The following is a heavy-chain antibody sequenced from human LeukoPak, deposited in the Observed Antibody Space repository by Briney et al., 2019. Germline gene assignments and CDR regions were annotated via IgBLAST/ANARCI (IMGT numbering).Heavy chain of an antibody. J-gene: IGHJ4*02. D-gene: IGHD2-2*01. CDR3: ARDLEHCRNIICSNSAY. Sequence: ASVKVSCKGSGYNFDRYGVNWVRQAPGQGLEWVGWISTYNGNTFYAQKFEGRVSMTTDTSTNTVYMDLRSLRSDDTAVYYCARDLEHCRNIICSNSAYWGQGTLVAVSS. CDR1: GYNFDRYG. V-gene: IGHV1-18*04. CDR2: ISTYNGNT.